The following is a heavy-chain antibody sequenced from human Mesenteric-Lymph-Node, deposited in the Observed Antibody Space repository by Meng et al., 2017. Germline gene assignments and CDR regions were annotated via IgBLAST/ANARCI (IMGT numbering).Heavy chain of an antibody. J-gene: IGHJ3*02. D-gene: IGHD5-24*01. CDR3: ARDDETINAFDI. Sequence: ASVKVSCKASGYTFTGYYMHWVRQAPGQGLEWMGWINPNSGGTNYAQKFQGRVTMTRDTSISTAYMELSSLRSDDAAVYYCARDDETINAFDIWGQGTMVTVSS. CDR2: INPNSGGT. V-gene: IGHV1-2*02. CDR1: GYTFTGYY.